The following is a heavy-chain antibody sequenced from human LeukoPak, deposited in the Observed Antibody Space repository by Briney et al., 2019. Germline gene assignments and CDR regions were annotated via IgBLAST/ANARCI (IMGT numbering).Heavy chain of an antibody. CDR2: IFYSGST. CDR3: ARDRKPVYYYDSSGPAAFDI. CDR1: GGSISSYY. Sequence: PSETLSLTCTVSGGSISSYYWSWVRQPPGKGLEYIGYIFYSGSTNYNPSLKSRVTISVDTSKNQFSLNLSSVTPADTAVYYCARDRKPVYYYDSSGPAAFDIWGRGTMVTVSS. V-gene: IGHV4-59*01. J-gene: IGHJ3*02. D-gene: IGHD3-22*01.